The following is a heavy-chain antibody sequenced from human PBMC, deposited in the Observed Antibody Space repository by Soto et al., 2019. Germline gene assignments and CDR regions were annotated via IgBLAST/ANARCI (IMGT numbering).Heavy chain of an antibody. CDR1: GFTFRSSA. V-gene: IGHV1-58*01. D-gene: IGHD2-15*01. CDR2: LVVGTGNT. Sequence: QMQLVQSGPEVKKPGTSVKVSCKTSGFTFRSSAVQWVRQARGQRLEWIGWLVVGTGNTNYAQKFQQRVTISSDRSTNTVSMELSSLTSEYTAVYYCATGAYCSGGSCSDYYYYYYGMDLWGQGTTVTVSS. J-gene: IGHJ6*02. CDR3: ATGAYCSGGSCSDYYYYYYGMDL.